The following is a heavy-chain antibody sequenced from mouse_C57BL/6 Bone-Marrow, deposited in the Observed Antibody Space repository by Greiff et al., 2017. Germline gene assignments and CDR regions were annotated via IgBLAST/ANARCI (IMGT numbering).Heavy chain of an antibody. Sequence: VQLQQSGAELVKPGASVKISCKASGYAFSSYWMNWVKQRPGKGLEWIGQIYPADGDTNYNGKFKGKATLTADKSSSTAYMQLSSLTSADSAVYFCARSPRDAMDYWGQGTSVTVSS. J-gene: IGHJ4*01. CDR1: GYAFSSYW. CDR2: IYPADGDT. CDR3: ARSPRDAMDY. V-gene: IGHV1-80*01.